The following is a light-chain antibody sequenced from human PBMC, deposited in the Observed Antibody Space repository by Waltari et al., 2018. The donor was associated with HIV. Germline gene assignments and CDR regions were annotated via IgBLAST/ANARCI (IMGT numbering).Light chain of an antibody. CDR2: EVT. V-gene: IGLV2-8*01. Sequence: QSALTQPPSASGPPGQSVTLSCPGTNSDIGTYDYFSWSEKHPGKAPQLVSSEVTTRASVVSDRLSGSKSGNTAFLTVSGLQAEDEADYYWSSFANRDGFYVLFGGGTRLTVL. CDR1: NSDIGTYDY. CDR3: SSFANRDGFYVL. J-gene: IGLJ2*01.